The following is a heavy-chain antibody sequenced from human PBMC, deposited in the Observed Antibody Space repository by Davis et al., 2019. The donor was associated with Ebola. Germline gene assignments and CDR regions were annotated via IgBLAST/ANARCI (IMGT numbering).Heavy chain of an antibody. J-gene: IGHJ4*02. CDR1: GGSFSGYY. V-gene: IGHV4-34*01. Sequence: GSLRLSCAVYGGSFSGYYWSWIRQPPGKGLEWIGEINHSGSTNYNPSLKSRVTISVDTSKNQFSLKLSSVTAADTAVYYCARGFVGATAVDYWGQGTLVTVSS. D-gene: IGHD1-26*01. CDR2: INHSGST. CDR3: ARGFVGATAVDY.